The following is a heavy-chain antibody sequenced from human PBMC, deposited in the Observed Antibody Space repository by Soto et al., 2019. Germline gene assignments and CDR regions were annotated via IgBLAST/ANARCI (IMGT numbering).Heavy chain of an antibody. CDR3: ARAVVVVAATGAFDV. J-gene: IGHJ3*01. D-gene: IGHD2-15*01. CDR2: IDYSGVNT. V-gene: IGHV3-23*01. Sequence: SLRLSCAASGFPFSHYAMSWVRQAPGKGLEWVSNIDYSGVNTRYTDSVKGRFTISRDSSKNMVFLRMNSLRAEDTAVYYCARAVVVVAATGAFDVWGHGTKVTVSS. CDR1: GFPFSHYA.